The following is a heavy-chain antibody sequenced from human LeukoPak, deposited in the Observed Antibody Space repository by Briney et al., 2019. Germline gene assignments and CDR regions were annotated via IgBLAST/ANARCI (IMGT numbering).Heavy chain of an antibody. CDR1: GFTFSSYA. D-gene: IGHD6-19*01. V-gene: IGHV3-23*01. J-gene: IGHJ4*02. Sequence: GGSLRLSCAASGFTFSSYAMSWVRQAPGKGLEWVSAISGSGGSTYYADSVKGRFTISRDNSKNTLYLQMNSLRAEDTAVYYCAKVRGEAGTRSFHEYFDYWGQGTLVTVSS. CDR2: ISGSGGST. CDR3: AKVRGEAGTRSFHEYFDY.